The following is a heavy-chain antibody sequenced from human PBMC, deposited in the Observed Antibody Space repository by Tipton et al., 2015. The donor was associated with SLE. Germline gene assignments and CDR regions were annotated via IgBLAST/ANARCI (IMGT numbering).Heavy chain of an antibody. Sequence: TLSLTCTVSGGSINGDSYYWTWIRQPAGKGLEWIGRIFPSGSTNYNPSLESRVTISIDTSKNQFSLRLNSVTAADAAVYYCATEGAYSGSNYYYYMAVWGKGTTVTVSS. CDR2: IFPSGST. D-gene: IGHD1-26*01. CDR1: GGSINGDSYY. V-gene: IGHV4-61*02. CDR3: ATEGAYSGSNYYYYMAV. J-gene: IGHJ6*03.